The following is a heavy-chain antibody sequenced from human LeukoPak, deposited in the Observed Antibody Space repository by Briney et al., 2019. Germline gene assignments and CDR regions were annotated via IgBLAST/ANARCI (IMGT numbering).Heavy chain of an antibody. Sequence: GGSLRLSCAASGFNFGSYSMTWVRQAPGKGLEWVSVISADSATTFYADSVKGRFTISRDNAKNTVFLQMSSLRAEDTAVYYCAKAQDYYDSSGGIDYWGQGTLVTVSS. CDR1: GFNFGSYS. CDR2: ISADSATT. J-gene: IGHJ4*02. V-gene: IGHV3-23*01. CDR3: AKAQDYYDSSGGIDY. D-gene: IGHD3-22*01.